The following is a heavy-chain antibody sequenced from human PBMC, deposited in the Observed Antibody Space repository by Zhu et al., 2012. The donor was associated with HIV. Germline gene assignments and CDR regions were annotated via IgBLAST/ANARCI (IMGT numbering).Heavy chain of an antibody. CDR2: IAYDGTT. V-gene: IGHV4-39*01. D-gene: IGHD3-3*01. CDR1: GDSISSGSYY. CDR3: ARRHLGWHAFDI. Sequence: QVQLQESGPGLVKPSETLSLTCSFSGDSISSGSYYWAWVRQPPGKGLEWIGSIAYDGTTFHNPSLRSRVTIFVDTSKTQFSLTLTSVSAADTAVYYCARRHLGWHAFDIWGRGQWSPSLQ. J-gene: IGHJ3*02.